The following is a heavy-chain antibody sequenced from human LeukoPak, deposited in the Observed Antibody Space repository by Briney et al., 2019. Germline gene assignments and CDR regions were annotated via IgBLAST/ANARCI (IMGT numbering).Heavy chain of an antibody. CDR2: ISSSSSYI. Sequence: PGGSLRLSCAASGFTFSSYSMNWVRQAPGKGLEWVSSISSSSSYIYYADSVKGRLTISRDNAKNSLYLQMNSLRAEDTAVYYCARGDYGELYYMDVWGKGTTVTVSS. D-gene: IGHD4-17*01. CDR1: GFTFSSYS. CDR3: ARGDYGELYYMDV. V-gene: IGHV3-21*01. J-gene: IGHJ6*03.